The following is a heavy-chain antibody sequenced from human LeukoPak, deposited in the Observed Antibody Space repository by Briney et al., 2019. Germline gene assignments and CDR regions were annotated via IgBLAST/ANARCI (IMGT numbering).Heavy chain of an antibody. CDR2: INTNTGNP. D-gene: IGHD6-6*01. V-gene: IGHV7-4-1*02. CDR3: ARGQSIAALGPLNWFDP. CDR1: GYTFTSYA. Sequence: ASVKVSCKASGYTFTSYAMNWVRQAPGQGLEWMGWINTNTGNPTYAQGFTGRFVFSLDTSVSTAYLQISSLKVEDTAVYYCARGQSIAALGPLNWFDPWGQGTLVTVSS. J-gene: IGHJ5*02.